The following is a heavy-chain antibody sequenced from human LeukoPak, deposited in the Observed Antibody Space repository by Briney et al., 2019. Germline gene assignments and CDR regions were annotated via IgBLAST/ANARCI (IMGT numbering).Heavy chain of an antibody. J-gene: IGHJ5*02. CDR2: IHPGDSHT. D-gene: IGHD3-22*01. Sequence: GESLKISCKGSGYSFTNYWIGWVRQMPGKGLEWMGIIHPGDSHTRYSPSFQGQVTISADKSISTAYVQWSSLKASDTAMYYCARIHYYDSSGYYATNENQKTVYNWFDPWGQGTLVTVSS. CDR3: ARIHYYDSSGYYATNENQKTVYNWFDP. CDR1: GYSFTNYW. V-gene: IGHV5-51*01.